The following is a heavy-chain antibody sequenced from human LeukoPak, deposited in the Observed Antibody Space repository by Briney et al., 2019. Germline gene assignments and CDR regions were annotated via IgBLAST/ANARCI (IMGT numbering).Heavy chain of an antibody. CDR2: IIPIFGTA. Sequence: SVKVSCKASGYTFTDHYIHWVRQAPGQGLEWMGGIIPIFGTANYAQKFQGRVTITADESTSTAYMELSSLRSEDTAVYYCARDEYDYVWGSYPYWGQGTLVTVSS. CDR1: GYTFTDHY. V-gene: IGHV1-69*13. CDR3: ARDEYDYVWGSYPY. D-gene: IGHD3-16*02. J-gene: IGHJ4*02.